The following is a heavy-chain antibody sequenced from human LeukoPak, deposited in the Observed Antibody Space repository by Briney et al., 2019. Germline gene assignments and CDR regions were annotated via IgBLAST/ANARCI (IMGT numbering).Heavy chain of an antibody. CDR1: GYTFTSYY. D-gene: IGHD6-19*01. Sequence: GASVKVSCKASGYTFTSYYMHWVRQAPGQGLEWMGIINPSGGSTSYAQKFQGRVTMTRDTSTSTVYMELSSLRSEDTAVYYCARVGARYSSGWYDYYYGMDVWGQGTTVTVSS. V-gene: IGHV1-46*01. CDR3: ARVGARYSSGWYDYYYGMDV. CDR2: INPSGGST. J-gene: IGHJ6*02.